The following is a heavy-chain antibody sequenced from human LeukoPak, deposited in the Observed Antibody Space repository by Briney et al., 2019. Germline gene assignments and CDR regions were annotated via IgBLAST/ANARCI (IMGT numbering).Heavy chain of an antibody. CDR2: IWCDGSNK. V-gene: IGHV3-33*01. J-gene: IGHJ6*04. CDR3: ARDLRHGRYYDILTGWAASYYYGMDV. Sequence: RGSLRLSCAASGFTFSGYGVHWGRQAPGKGLGWVAVIWCDGSNKYYADSVRGRFTISRDNSKNTLYLQMNSLRAEDTAVYYCARDLRHGRYYDILTGWAASYYYGMDVWGKGTTVTVSS. CDR1: GFTFSGYG. D-gene: IGHD3-9*01.